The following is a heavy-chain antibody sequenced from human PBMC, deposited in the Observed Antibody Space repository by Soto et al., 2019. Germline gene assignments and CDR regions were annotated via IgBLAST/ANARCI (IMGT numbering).Heavy chain of an antibody. D-gene: IGHD3-3*01. CDR1: GYTFTGYY. CDR3: ARDRNDFGSMGMDV. Sequence: QVQLVPSGAEVKKPGASVKVSCKASGYTFTGYYMHWVRQAPGQGLEWMGWINPNSGGTNYAQKFQGRVTMTRDTSISTAYMELSRLRSDDTAVYYCARDRNDFGSMGMDVWGQGATVTVSS. J-gene: IGHJ6*02. V-gene: IGHV1-2*02. CDR2: INPNSGGT.